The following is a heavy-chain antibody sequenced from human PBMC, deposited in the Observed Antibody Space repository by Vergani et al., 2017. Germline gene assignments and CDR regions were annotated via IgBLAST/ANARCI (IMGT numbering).Heavy chain of an antibody. CDR2: IYYSGST. CDR1: GGSISSGGYY. Sequence: QVQLQESGPGLVKPSQTLSLTCTVSGGSISSGGYYWSWIRQHPGKGLEWIGYIYYSGSTYSNPSLKSRVTISVDTSKNQFSLKLSSVTAADTAVYYCARGPSDYDFWSGYYKGNWFDPWGQGTLVTVSS. D-gene: IGHD3-3*01. J-gene: IGHJ5*02. V-gene: IGHV4-31*03. CDR3: ARGPSDYDFWSGYYKGNWFDP.